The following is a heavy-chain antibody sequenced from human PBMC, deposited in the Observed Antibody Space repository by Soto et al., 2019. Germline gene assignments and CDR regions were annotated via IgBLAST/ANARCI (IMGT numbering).Heavy chain of an antibody. CDR2: ISYDGNNE. D-gene: IGHD3-16*02. CDR3: AKDGAYRGLSLSDPPYYDY. V-gene: IGHV3-30*18. Sequence: PGGSLRLSCAASGFTFSNYDMYWVRQAPGKGLEWVAVISYDGNNEYYADSVKGRFTISRDNSKNTLYLQMNSLRVEDTAVYYCAKDGAYRGLSLSDPPYYDYWGQGTLVTVYS. CDR1: GFTFSNYD. J-gene: IGHJ4*02.